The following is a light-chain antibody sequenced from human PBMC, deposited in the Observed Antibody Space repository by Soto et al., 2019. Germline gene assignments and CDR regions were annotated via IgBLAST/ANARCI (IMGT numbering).Light chain of an antibody. J-gene: IGKJ1*01. CDR1: QSVSSIY. V-gene: IGKV3-20*01. CDR2: GAS. CDR3: QQYGSLPRT. Sequence: EIVLTQSTGTLSLSPGERATLSCRASQSVSSIYLAWYQQKPGQAPRLLIYGASSRATGIPDRFSGSGAGTDFTLTISRLEPEDFAVYYCQQYGSLPRTFGQGTKVEI.